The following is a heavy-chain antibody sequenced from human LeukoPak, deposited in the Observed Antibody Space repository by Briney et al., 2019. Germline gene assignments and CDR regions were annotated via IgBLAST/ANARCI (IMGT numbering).Heavy chain of an antibody. D-gene: IGHD3-3*01. Sequence: PGGSLRLSCAASGFTFSTYAMHWVRQAPGKGLEWVAVISYDGSNKYYADSVKGRFTISRDNSKNTLHLQMNSLRGEDTAVYYCARWGGQYDFLSCYYSFDYWGQGTPVTVSS. CDR1: GFTFSTYA. CDR2: ISYDGSNK. J-gene: IGHJ4*02. V-gene: IGHV3-30*04. CDR3: ARWGGQYDFLSCYYSFDY.